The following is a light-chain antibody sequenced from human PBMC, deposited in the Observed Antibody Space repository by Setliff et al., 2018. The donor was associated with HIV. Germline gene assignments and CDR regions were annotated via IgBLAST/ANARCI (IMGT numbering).Light chain of an antibody. V-gene: IGLV3-21*04. CDR1: NIGIKS. CDR3: QVWDSSSDHYV. Sequence: SYELTQRPSVSVAPGKTAGITCGGDNIGIKSVHWYQQKPGQAPVVVMYYDHDRPSWIPERFSGSNSGNTATLTISRVEVGDEADYYCQVWDSSSDHYVFGSGTKVTVL. CDR2: YDH. J-gene: IGLJ1*01.